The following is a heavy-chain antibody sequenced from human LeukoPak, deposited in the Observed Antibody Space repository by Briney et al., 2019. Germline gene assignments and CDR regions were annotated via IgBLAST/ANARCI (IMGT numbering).Heavy chain of an antibody. J-gene: IGHJ4*02. CDR2: LSHDGTNK. CDR1: GFTFSTYG. V-gene: IGHV3-30*03. Sequence: GRSLRLSCAASGFTFSTYGMHWVRQAPGKGLEWVAVLSHDGTNKYYADSVKGRFTISRDNSKNTLYLQMNSLRAEDTAFYYCASGFLRNCYYLGAYGGQGTLVPVS. CDR3: ASGFLRNCYYLGAY. D-gene: IGHD3-10*01.